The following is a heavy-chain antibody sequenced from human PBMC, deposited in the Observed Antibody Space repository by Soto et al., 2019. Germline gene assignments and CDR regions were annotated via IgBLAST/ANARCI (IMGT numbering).Heavy chain of an antibody. D-gene: IGHD2-15*01. Sequence: PSETLSLTCTVSGGSISSSSYYWGWIRQPPGKGLEWIGSIYYSGSTYYNPSLKSRVTISVYTSKNQFSLKLSSVTAADTAVYYCARRRGYCSGGSCFLEDYNYYGMDVWGQGTTVTVSS. CDR2: IYYSGST. J-gene: IGHJ6*02. V-gene: IGHV4-39*01. CDR3: ARRRGYCSGGSCFLEDYNYYGMDV. CDR1: GGSISSSSYY.